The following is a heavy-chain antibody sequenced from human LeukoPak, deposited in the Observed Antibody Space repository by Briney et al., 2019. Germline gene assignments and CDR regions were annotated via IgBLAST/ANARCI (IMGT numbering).Heavy chain of an antibody. Sequence: PGGPLRLSCAASGFSFNRNAMHWLRQAPGKGLEWVALIWYDGSNHYYAHSVKGRFTISRDNSKNTLFLQMNSLRAEDTAVYYCERATGYYFYDRDVWGQGTTVTVSS. V-gene: IGHV3-33*01. CDR2: IWYDGSNH. D-gene: IGHD3-9*01. J-gene: IGHJ6*03. CDR3: ERATGYYFYDRDV. CDR1: GFSFNRNA.